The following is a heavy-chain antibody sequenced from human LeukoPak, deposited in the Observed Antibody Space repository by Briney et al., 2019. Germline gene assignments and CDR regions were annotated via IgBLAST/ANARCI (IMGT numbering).Heavy chain of an antibody. CDR3: ARQQTYYDYVWGSWYDY. Sequence: GASVKVSCKASGYTFTSYAMNWVRQAPGQGLEWMGWINTNTGNPTYAQGFTGRFVFSLDTSVSTAYLQISSLKAEDTAVYYCARQQTYYDYVWGSWYDYWGQGTLVTVSS. V-gene: IGHV7-4-1*02. D-gene: IGHD3-16*01. J-gene: IGHJ4*02. CDR2: INTNTGNP. CDR1: GYTFTSYA.